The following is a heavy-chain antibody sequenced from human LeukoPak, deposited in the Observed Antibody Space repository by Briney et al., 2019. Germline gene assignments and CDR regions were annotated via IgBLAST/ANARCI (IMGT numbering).Heavy chain of an antibody. CDR2: INWNGGST. J-gene: IGHJ5*02. CDR1: GFTFDDYG. D-gene: IGHD4-17*01. V-gene: IGHV3-20*04. Sequence: GGSLRLSCAASGFTFDDYGMSWVRQAPGKGLEWVSGINWNGGSTGYADSVKGRFTISRDNAENSLYLQMNSLRAEDTALYYCARDGVTTVTTGWFDPWGQGTLVTVSS. CDR3: ARDGVTTVTTGWFDP.